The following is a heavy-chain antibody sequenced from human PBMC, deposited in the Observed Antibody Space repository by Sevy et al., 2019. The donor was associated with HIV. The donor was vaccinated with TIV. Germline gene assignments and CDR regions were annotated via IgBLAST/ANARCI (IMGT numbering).Heavy chain of an antibody. J-gene: IGHJ6*02. Sequence: ASVKVSCKASGYTFTSYGISWVRQAPGQGLEWMGWISAYNGNTNYAQKPQGRVTMTTDTSTSTAYMELRSLRSDDTAVYYCARDPADCSSTSCYAKRYYYYYGMDVWGQGTTVTVSS. V-gene: IGHV1-18*01. CDR2: ISAYNGNT. D-gene: IGHD2-2*01. CDR1: GYTFTSYG. CDR3: ARDPADCSSTSCYAKRYYYYYGMDV.